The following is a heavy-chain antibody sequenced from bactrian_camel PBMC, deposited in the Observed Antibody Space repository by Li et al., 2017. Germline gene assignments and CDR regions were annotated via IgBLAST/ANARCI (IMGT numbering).Heavy chain of an antibody. J-gene: IGHJ6*01. Sequence: HVQLVESGGGSVQAGGSLRLSCAGSRYTRTNYCMGWFRQAQGKEREGVASIYSADGTTNYADSVKGRFTISHDNAKKTLYPQMNSLKPEDTAMYHCAADCFAGTTIAPVDSGVWGQGTQVTVS. CDR2: IYSADGTT. CDR1: RYTRTNYC. D-gene: IGHD4*01. CDR3: AADCFAGTTIAPVDSGV. V-gene: IGHV3S63*01.